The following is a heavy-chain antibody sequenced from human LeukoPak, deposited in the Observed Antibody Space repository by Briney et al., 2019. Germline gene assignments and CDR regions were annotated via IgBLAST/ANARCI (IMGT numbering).Heavy chain of an antibody. CDR1: GGSISSGDYY. CDR2: TYYSGST. J-gene: IGHJ4*02. D-gene: IGHD6-13*01. V-gene: IGHV4-30-4*01. Sequence: PSETLSLTCTVSGGSISSGDYYWSWIRQPPGKGLEWIGYTYYSGSTYYNPSLKSRVTISVDTSKNQFSLKLSSVTAADTAVYYCARVSDKEISSWYLAYWGQGTLVTVSS. CDR3: ARVSDKEISSWYLAY.